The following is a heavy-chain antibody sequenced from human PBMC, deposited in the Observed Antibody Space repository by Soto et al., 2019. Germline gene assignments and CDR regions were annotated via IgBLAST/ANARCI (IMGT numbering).Heavy chain of an antibody. Sequence: EVQLLESGGGLVQPGGSLRLSCAASGLSFSSSAMNWVRQAPGKGLEWVSIISDSGGRTNYADSVKGRFTISRDNSKNTLYLQLNSLRAADTAVYYCAKSLNLHWQNWFDPWGQGTLVTVSS. CDR1: GLSFSSSA. CDR2: ISDSGGRT. V-gene: IGHV3-23*01. D-gene: IGHD1-1*01. CDR3: AKSLNLHWQNWFDP. J-gene: IGHJ5*02.